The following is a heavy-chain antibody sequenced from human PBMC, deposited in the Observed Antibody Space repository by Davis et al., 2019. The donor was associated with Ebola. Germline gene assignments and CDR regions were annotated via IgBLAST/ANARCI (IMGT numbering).Heavy chain of an antibody. V-gene: IGHV3-9*01. CDR1: GFTFDDYA. CDR2: ISWNSGII. Sequence: SLKISCAASGFTFDDYAMHWVRQAPGKGLKWVSGISWNSGIIGYADSVKGRFTISRDNAKNTLYLQMNSLRAEDTAEYYCARAHDSSGYYYRYYFDYWGQGTLVTVSS. CDR3: ARAHDSSGYYYRYYFDY. D-gene: IGHD3-22*01. J-gene: IGHJ4*02.